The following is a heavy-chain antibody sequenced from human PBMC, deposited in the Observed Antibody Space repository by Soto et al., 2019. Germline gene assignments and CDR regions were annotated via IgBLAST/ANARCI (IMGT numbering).Heavy chain of an antibody. D-gene: IGHD4-17*01. V-gene: IGHV1-8*01. J-gene: IGHJ4*02. CDR1: GYTFTSYD. CDR2: INPNIGNT. CDR3: ARYYGDYSCDF. Sequence: QVQLVQSGAEVKKPGASVKVSCKASGYTFTSYDINWVRQATGQGLEWMGWINPNIGNTGHAQTFQGRVTLTRNPSFSTAYMELSTLRSQDPAVYYCARYYGDYSCDFWGQGTLVTVSS.